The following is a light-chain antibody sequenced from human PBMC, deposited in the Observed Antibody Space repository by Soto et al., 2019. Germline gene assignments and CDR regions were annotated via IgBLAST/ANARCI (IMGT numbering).Light chain of an antibody. V-gene: IGKV3-15*01. J-gene: IGKJ1*01. CDR2: ATS. Sequence: EIVMTQSPSTLSLSPGERATLSCRASQSVSSNLAWYQQKPGQAPRLLIYATSSRATGVPTRFSGSGSGTDFTLTISSLQSEDFAVYYCQQYNNWPPWTFGQGTKVDI. CDR3: QQYNNWPPWT. CDR1: QSVSSN.